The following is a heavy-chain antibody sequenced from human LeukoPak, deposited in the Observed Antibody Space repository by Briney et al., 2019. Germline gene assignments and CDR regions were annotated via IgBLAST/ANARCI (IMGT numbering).Heavy chain of an antibody. Sequence: GGSLRLSCADSGFTFGSYAMSWFRQAPGQGLEWVGFLRSTVHGGPAEYAASVEGRFIISRDDSKSIAYLQMNSLKTEDTAVYCCTRAGGYDFWIDYWGQGTLVTVSS. J-gene: IGHJ4*02. CDR3: TRAGGYDFWIDY. D-gene: IGHD3-3*01. V-gene: IGHV3-49*03. CDR2: LRSTVHGGPA. CDR1: GFTFGSYA.